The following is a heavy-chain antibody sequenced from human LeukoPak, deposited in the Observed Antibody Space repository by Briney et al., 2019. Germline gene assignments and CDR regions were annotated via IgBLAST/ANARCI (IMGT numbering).Heavy chain of an antibody. CDR1: GFTFSSYA. Sequence: GGSLRLSCAASGFTFSSYAMHWVRQAPGKGLEWVAVISYDGSNKYYADSVKGRFTISRDNSKNTLYLQMNSLRAEDTVVYYCARDVEIAVAGTWDYWGQGTLVTVSS. J-gene: IGHJ4*02. CDR2: ISYDGSNK. CDR3: ARDVEIAVAGTWDY. D-gene: IGHD6-19*01. V-gene: IGHV3-30-3*01.